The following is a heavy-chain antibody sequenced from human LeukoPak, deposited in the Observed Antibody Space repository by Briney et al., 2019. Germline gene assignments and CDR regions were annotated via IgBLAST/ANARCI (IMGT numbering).Heavy chain of an antibody. V-gene: IGHV1-18*01. Sequence: ASVKVSCKASGYTFTSYGISWVRQAPGQGLEWMGWISAYNGNTNYAQKLQGRVTMTTDTSTSTAYMELRSLRSDDTAVYYCARPGDGYCSSTSCPPGYWGQGTLVTVSS. CDR2: ISAYNGNT. CDR1: GYTFTSYG. CDR3: ARPGDGYCSSTSCPPGY. J-gene: IGHJ4*02. D-gene: IGHD2-2*03.